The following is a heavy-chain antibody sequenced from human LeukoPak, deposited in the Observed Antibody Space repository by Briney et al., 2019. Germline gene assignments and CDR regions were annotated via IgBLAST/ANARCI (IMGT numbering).Heavy chain of an antibody. CDR2: INPNSGGT. CDR1: GYTFISYD. CDR3: ARDFGSSWYSYYYGMDV. Sequence: ASVKVSCKASGYTFISYDINWMRQAPGQGLEWMGRINPNSGGTNYAQKFQGRVTMTRDMSISTAYMELSRLRSDDTAVYYCARDFGSSWYSYYYGMDVWGQGTTVTVSS. V-gene: IGHV1-2*06. J-gene: IGHJ6*02. D-gene: IGHD6-13*01.